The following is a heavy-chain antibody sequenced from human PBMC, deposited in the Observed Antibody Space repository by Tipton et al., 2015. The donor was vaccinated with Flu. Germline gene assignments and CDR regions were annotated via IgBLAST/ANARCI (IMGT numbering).Heavy chain of an antibody. CDR1: GGSISSYY. Sequence: LRLTCTVSGGSISSYYWSWIRQPPGKGLEWIGYIYYSGSTNYNPSLKSRVTISVDTSKNQFSLKLSSVTAADTAVYYCARSPMVRGVPSGYYYYYYGMDVWGQGTTVTASS. V-gene: IGHV4-59*01. J-gene: IGHJ6*02. CDR2: IYYSGST. D-gene: IGHD3-10*01. CDR3: ARSPMVRGVPSGYYYYYYGMDV.